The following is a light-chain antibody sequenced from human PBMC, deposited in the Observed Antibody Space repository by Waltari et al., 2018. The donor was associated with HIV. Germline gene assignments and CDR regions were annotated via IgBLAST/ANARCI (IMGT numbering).Light chain of an antibody. CDR2: WAS. CDR3: QQYFATPVT. CDR1: QSVLDTSKNQNY. Sequence: DTVMTQSPDALAVSLGERATINCKSSQSVLDTSKNQNYLAWYQQKPGQPPRVLLYWASTRESGVPDRFSGSGSATDFSLTISSLQAEDVAVYYCQQYFATPVTFGGGTKVEIK. V-gene: IGKV4-1*01. J-gene: IGKJ4*01.